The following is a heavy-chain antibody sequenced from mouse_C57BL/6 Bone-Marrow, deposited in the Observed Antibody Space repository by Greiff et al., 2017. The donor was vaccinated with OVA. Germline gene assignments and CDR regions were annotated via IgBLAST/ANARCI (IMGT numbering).Heavy chain of an antibody. CDR2: INPSNGGT. D-gene: IGHD1-1*01. Sequence: VQLQQPGTELVKPGASVKLSCKASGYTFTSYWMHWVKQRPGQGLEWIGNINPSNGGTNYNEKFKSKATLTVDKSSSTAYMQLSSLTSEDSAVYYCARVGFTTVVAYYFDYWGQGTTLTVSS. CDR1: GYTFTSYW. J-gene: IGHJ2*01. CDR3: ARVGFTTVVAYYFDY. V-gene: IGHV1-53*01.